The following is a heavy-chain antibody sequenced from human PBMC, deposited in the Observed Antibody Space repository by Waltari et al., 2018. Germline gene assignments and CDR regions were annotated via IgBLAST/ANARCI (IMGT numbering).Heavy chain of an antibody. D-gene: IGHD6-19*01. Sequence: EVQLVESGGGLVQPGGSLRLSCAASGFTFSSYAMSWVRQAPGKGLEGVSAISGSGGSTYYADSVKGRFTISRENSKNTLYLQMNSLRAEDTAVYYCAKGEEIAVAGCVDYWGQGTLVTVSS. CDR2: ISGSGGST. V-gene: IGHV3-23*04. CDR3: AKGEEIAVAGCVDY. J-gene: IGHJ4*02. CDR1: GFTFSSYA.